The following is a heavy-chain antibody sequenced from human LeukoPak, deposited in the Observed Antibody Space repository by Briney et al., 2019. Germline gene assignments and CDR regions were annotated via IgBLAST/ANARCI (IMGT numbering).Heavy chain of an antibody. Sequence: PGGSLRLSCAASGFTFSSYSMNWVRQAPGKGLEWVSSISSSSSYIYYGDSVKGRFTISRDNAKNSLFLQMNSLRAEDTAVYYCAGVAPYYDILTGYSDDAFDIWGQGTMVTVSS. CDR1: GFTFSSYS. D-gene: IGHD3-9*01. V-gene: IGHV3-21*01. CDR2: ISSSSSYI. CDR3: AGVAPYYDILTGYSDDAFDI. J-gene: IGHJ3*02.